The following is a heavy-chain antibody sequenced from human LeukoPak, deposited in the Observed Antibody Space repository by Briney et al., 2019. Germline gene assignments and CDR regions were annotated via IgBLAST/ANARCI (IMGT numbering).Heavy chain of an antibody. J-gene: IGHJ4*02. Sequence: PGRSLRLSCAASGFTFSSYSMHWVRQAPGKGLEWVAVIWYDGSNKYYADSVKGRFTISRDNSKNTLYLQMNSLRAEDTAVYYCARDQYYYDSSGYYPGDYWGQGTLVTVSS. CDR1: GFTFSSYS. V-gene: IGHV3-33*01. CDR3: ARDQYYYDSSGYYPGDY. CDR2: IWYDGSNK. D-gene: IGHD3-22*01.